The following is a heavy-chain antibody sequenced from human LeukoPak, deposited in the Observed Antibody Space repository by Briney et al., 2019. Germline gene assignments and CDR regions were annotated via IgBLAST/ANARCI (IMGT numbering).Heavy chain of an antibody. D-gene: IGHD2-2*01. V-gene: IGHV4-34*01. Sequence: PSETLSLTCAVYGGSFSGYYWSWIRQPPGKGLEWIGEINHSGSTNYNPSLKSRVTISVDTSKNQFSLKLSSVTAADTAVYYCARHASIVVVPAAIAYYFDYWGQGTLVTVSS. CDR2: INHSGST. J-gene: IGHJ4*02. CDR3: ARHASIVVVPAAIAYYFDY. CDR1: GGSFSGYY.